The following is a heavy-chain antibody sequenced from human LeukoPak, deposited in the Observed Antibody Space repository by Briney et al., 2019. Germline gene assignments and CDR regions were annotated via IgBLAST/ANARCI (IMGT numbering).Heavy chain of an antibody. Sequence: GGSLRLSCAASGFTVSSNYMSWVRQAPGKGLERVSIIYSGGSTFYADSVKGRFTISRDNSKNTLYLQMNSLRAEDTAVYYCARGGSYLSAFDIWGQGTMVTVSS. D-gene: IGHD1-26*01. CDR1: GFTVSSNY. J-gene: IGHJ3*02. CDR3: ARGGSYLSAFDI. V-gene: IGHV3-53*01. CDR2: IYSGGST.